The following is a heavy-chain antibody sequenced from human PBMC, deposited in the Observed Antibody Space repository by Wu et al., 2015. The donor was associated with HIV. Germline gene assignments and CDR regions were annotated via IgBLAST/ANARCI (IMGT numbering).Heavy chain of an antibody. CDR1: GYTFSDYG. CDR2: INHNSGGA. D-gene: IGHD6-19*01. Sequence: QVQLVQSGAEVKKPGASVKVSCKASGYTFSDYGVHWVRQAPGQGLEWMGWINHNSGGATCAQKFQDRVAMTRDTSIDTAFMDLNRLKFDDTAVYYCARARRPVADALELDLWGQGTLVTVSS. CDR3: ARARRPVADALELDL. J-gene: IGHJ4*02. V-gene: IGHV1-2*02.